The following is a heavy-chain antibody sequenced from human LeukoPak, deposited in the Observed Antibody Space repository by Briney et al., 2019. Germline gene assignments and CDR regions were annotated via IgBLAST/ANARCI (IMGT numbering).Heavy chain of an antibody. CDR2: IKSDGSEK. CDR1: GFTFSSFW. J-gene: IGHJ4*02. CDR3: ARGGRVGAIDY. D-gene: IGHD1-26*01. Sequence: GGSLRLSCPASGFTFSSFWMTWVRQAPRKGLEWVANIKSDGSEKFYVDSVKGRFTISRDNAKNSLYLQMNSLRVEDTAVYYCARGGRVGAIDYWGQGTLVTVSS. V-gene: IGHV3-7*01.